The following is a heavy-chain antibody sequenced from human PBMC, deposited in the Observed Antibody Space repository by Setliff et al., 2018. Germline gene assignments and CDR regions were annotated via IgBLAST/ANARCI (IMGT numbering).Heavy chain of an antibody. CDR3: ARGVQDNFWSGYYYYYGMDV. V-gene: IGHV3-48*04. Sequence: PGGSLRLSCAASGFTFSSYSMNWVRQAPGKGLEWVSYISSSSSTIYYADSVKGRFTISRDNAKNTLYLQMNSLRAEDTAVYFCARGVQDNFWSGYYYYYGMDVWGQGTTVTVSS. D-gene: IGHD3-3*01. J-gene: IGHJ6*02. CDR1: GFTFSSYS. CDR2: ISSSSSTI.